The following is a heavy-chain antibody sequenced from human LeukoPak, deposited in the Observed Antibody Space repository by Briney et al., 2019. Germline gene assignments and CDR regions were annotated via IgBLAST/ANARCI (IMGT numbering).Heavy chain of an antibody. J-gene: IGHJ4*02. D-gene: IGHD3-10*01. Sequence: PGRSLRLSCAASGFTFSSYAMHWVRQAPGKGLEWVAVISYDGSNKYYADSVKGRFTISRDNSKNTLYLQMNSLRAEDTAVYYCARDLYGSFDYWGQGTLVTVSS. CDR2: ISYDGSNK. V-gene: IGHV3-30-3*01. CDR1: GFTFSSYA. CDR3: ARDLYGSFDY.